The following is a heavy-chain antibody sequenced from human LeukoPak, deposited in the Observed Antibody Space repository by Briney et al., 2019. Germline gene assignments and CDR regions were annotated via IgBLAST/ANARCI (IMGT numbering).Heavy chain of an antibody. V-gene: IGHV4-34*01. D-gene: IGHD6-19*01. Sequence: SETLSLTCAVYGGSFSGYYWSWIRQPPGKGLEWIGEINHSGSTNYNPSLKSRVTISVDTSKNQFSLKLSSVTAADTAVYYCARGGRSSGWYSSAFDIWGQGTMVTVSS. J-gene: IGHJ3*02. CDR3: ARGGRSSGWYSSAFDI. CDR1: GGSFSGYY. CDR2: INHSGST.